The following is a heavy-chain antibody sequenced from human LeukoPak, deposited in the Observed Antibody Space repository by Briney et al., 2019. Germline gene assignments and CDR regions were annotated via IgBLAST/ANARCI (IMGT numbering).Heavy chain of an antibody. CDR2: INPNSGGT. J-gene: IGHJ4*02. Sequence: ASVKVSCKASGYTFTGYYMHWVRQAPGQGLEWMGWINPNSGGTNYAQKFQGRVTMTRDTSVSTAYMELSSLRSEDTAVYYCASETSGSYETGNDYWGQGTLVTVSS. CDR3: ASETSGSYETGNDY. CDR1: GYTFTGYY. D-gene: IGHD1-26*01. V-gene: IGHV1-2*02.